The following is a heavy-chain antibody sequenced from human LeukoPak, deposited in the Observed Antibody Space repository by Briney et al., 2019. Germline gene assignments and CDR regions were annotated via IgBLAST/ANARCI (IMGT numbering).Heavy chain of an antibody. CDR1: GYTFTSYH. V-gene: IGHV1-18*01. J-gene: IGHJ4*02. Sequence: ASAKVSCKASGYTFTSYHITWVRQAPGQGLEWMGWISGYNAKTNYVEKFRGRITMTTDTSTSTVNMELRSLRPDDTAMYYCARDLRTVVHEYWGQGTMVTVSS. CDR3: ARDLRTVVHEY. CDR2: ISGYNAKT. D-gene: IGHD4-23*01.